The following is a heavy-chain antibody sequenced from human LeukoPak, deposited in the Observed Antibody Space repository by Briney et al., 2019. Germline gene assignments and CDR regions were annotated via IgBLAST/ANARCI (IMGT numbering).Heavy chain of an antibody. CDR1: GFTFSGYA. J-gene: IGHJ1*01. CDR3: AKDSSSWYFQH. D-gene: IGHD6-13*01. CDR2: ISGSGGST. Sequence: PGGSLRLSCTASGFTFSGYAMSWVRQAPGKGLEWVSAISGSGGSTYYADSVKGRFTISRDNSKNTLYLQMNSLRAEDTAVYYCAKDSSSWYFQHWGQGTLVTVSS. V-gene: IGHV3-23*01.